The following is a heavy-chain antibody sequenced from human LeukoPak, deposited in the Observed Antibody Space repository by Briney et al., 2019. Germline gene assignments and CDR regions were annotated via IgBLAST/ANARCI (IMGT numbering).Heavy chain of an antibody. Sequence: ASVKVSCKTSGYTFTNSAMNWVRQAPGQGLEWMGWININTGNPTYAQGFTGRFVFSLDISVSTAYLQISSLKAEDTAVYYCARATYYYDSSGCDYWGQGTLVTVSS. V-gene: IGHV7-4-1*02. CDR3: ARATYYYDSSGCDY. CDR2: ININTGNP. D-gene: IGHD3-22*01. J-gene: IGHJ4*02. CDR1: GYTFTNSA.